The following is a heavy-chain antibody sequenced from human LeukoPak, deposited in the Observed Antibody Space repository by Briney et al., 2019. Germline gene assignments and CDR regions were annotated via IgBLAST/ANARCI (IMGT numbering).Heavy chain of an antibody. Sequence: PGGSLRLSCAASGYTFSSYSMNWVRQAPGKGLEWVSYISSSSSTIYYADSVKGRFTISRDNAKNSLYLQMNSLRAEDTAVYYCARDSGYSSSWYCPLFDYWGQGTLVTVSS. D-gene: IGHD6-13*01. CDR2: ISSSSSTI. CDR3: ARDSGYSSSWYCPLFDY. J-gene: IGHJ4*02. V-gene: IGHV3-48*01. CDR1: GYTFSSYS.